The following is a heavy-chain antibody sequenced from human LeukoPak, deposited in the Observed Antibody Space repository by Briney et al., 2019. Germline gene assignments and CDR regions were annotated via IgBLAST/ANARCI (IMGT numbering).Heavy chain of an antibody. D-gene: IGHD6-19*01. CDR1: GYTFTSYD. V-gene: IGHV1-8*01. J-gene: IGHJ4*02. CDR2: MNPNSGNT. CDR3: ARRTKGNAGAVAGTLGY. Sequence: GASVKVSCKASGYTFTSYDINWVRQATGQGLEWMGWMNPNSGNTGYAQKFQGRVTMTRNTSISTAYMELSSLRSEDTAVYYCARRTKGNAGAVAGTLGYWGQGTLVTVSS.